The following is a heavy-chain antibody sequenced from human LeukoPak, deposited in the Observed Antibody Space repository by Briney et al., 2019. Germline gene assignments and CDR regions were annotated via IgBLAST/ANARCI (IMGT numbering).Heavy chain of an antibody. CDR1: GFTFTSYS. J-gene: IGHJ4*02. CDR3: ARPRLRDYYFDY. V-gene: IGHV3-30*03. D-gene: IGHD4-17*01. CDR2: ISPDGSIG. Sequence: GRSLRLSCAASGFTFTSYSMHWVRQAPGKGLEWVAFISPDGSIGNYADSVKGRFTISRDNSKNTVYLQINSLRPEDTALYYCARPRLRDYYFDYWGQGTLVTVSS.